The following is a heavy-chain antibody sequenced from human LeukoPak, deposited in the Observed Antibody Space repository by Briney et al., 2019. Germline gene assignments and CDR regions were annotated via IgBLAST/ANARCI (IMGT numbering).Heavy chain of an antibody. Sequence: GGSLRLSCAASGFTFSSYSMNWVCQAPGKGLEWVSSISSSSSYIYYADSVKGRFTISRDNAKNSLYLQMNSLRAEDTAVYYCACSIAADPFDYWGQGTLVTVSS. J-gene: IGHJ4*02. CDR3: ACSIAADPFDY. CDR1: GFTFSSYS. D-gene: IGHD6-25*01. V-gene: IGHV3-21*01. CDR2: ISSSSSYI.